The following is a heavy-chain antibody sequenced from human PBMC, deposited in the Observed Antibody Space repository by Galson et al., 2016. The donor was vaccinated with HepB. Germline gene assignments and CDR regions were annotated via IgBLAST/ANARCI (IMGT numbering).Heavy chain of an antibody. CDR1: GFTFNNFG. CDR3: ASAIYGDFVLDC. D-gene: IGHD4-17*01. V-gene: IGHV3-33*01. CDR2: IWYDGGTK. Sequence: LRLSCAASGFTFNNFGMHWVRQAPGKGLEWVAIIWYDGGTKSYADSVKGRFTISRDNSENTLYLQMNSLRADDTAVCYCASAIYGDFVLDCGGQGTLVTVSS. J-gene: IGHJ4*02.